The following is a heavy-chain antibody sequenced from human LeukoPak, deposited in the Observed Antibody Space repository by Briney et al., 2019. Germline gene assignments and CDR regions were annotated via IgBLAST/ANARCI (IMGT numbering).Heavy chain of an antibody. CDR3: ARELRGYSPQDY. D-gene: IGHD5-18*01. CDR1: GYTFTSYY. J-gene: IGHJ4*02. CDR2: INPSGGST. V-gene: IGHV1-46*01. Sequence: ASVKVSCKASGYTFTSYYMHWVRQAPGQGLEWMGIINPSGGSTSYAQKFQGRVTMTRDTSTSTVYMELSRLRSDDTAVYYCARELRGYSPQDYWGQGTLVTVSS.